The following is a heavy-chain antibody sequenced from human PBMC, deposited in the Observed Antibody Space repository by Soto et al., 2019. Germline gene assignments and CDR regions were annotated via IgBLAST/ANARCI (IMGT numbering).Heavy chain of an antibody. V-gene: IGHV5-51*01. CDR1: GYSFTSYW. J-gene: IGHJ5*02. Sequence: GESLKISCKGSGYSFTSYWIGWVRQMPGKGLEWMGIIYPGDSDTRYSPSFQGQVTISADKSISTAYLQWSSLKASDTAMYYCARRLVVNTMVRGATNWFDPWGQGTLVTVSS. CDR2: IYPGDSDT. D-gene: IGHD3-10*01. CDR3: ARRLVVNTMVRGATNWFDP.